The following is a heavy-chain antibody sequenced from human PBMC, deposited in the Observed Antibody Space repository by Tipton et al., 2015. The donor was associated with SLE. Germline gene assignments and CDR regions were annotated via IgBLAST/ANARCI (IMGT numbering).Heavy chain of an antibody. D-gene: IGHD4-17*01. CDR2: IDHSGST. CDR3: AKDYNYDYPDYN. CDR1: GGSTSSRNW. V-gene: IGHV4-4*02. J-gene: IGHJ4*02. Sequence: TLSLTCAVYGGSTSSRNWWSWIRQPPGKGLEWIGEIDHSGSTNYNPSLESRFTISIDKSRNQFSLKLNSVTAADTAVYYCAKDYNYDYPDYNWGQGTLVIVSS.